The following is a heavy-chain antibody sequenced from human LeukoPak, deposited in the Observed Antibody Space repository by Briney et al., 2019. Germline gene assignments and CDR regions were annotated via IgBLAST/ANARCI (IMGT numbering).Heavy chain of an antibody. V-gene: IGHV3-23*01. D-gene: IGHD6-25*01. CDR3: AKAWTAGHDRAYLDY. Sequence: PGGSLRLSCAASGFTFRSYAMTWVRQAPGKGLQWVSGISGGGVNTYYADSVRGRFTISRDNSRNTLYLQMSGLRAEDTAIYYCAKAWTAGHDRAYLDYWGQGSLVTVSS. J-gene: IGHJ4*02. CDR1: GFTFRSYA. CDR2: ISGGGVNT.